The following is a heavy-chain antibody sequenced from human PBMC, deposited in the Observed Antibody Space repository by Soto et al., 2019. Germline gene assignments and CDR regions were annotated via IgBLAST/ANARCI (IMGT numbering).Heavy chain of an antibody. V-gene: IGHV3-30*19. D-gene: IGHD3-16*01. Sequence: QVQLVESGGGVVQPGTSLRLSCVGSGFTFRSYVIHWVRQAPGKGLEWVALTSYDGSGKDYGDPVRGRFTISRDNSRNTVDLQMDSLRLEDTALYYGARWGTAGGLDVWGQGTLVSVSS. CDR3: ARWGTAGGLDV. CDR2: TSYDGSGK. J-gene: IGHJ1*01. CDR1: GFTFRSYV.